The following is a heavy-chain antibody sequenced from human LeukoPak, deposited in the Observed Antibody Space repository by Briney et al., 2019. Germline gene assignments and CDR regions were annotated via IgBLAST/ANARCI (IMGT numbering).Heavy chain of an antibody. CDR1: GYTLTELS. D-gene: IGHD2-2*01. CDR3: ARAKNADVPAAIKYFDY. Sequence: ASVKVSCKVSGYTLTELSMHWVRQAPGKGLEWMGGFDPEDGETIYAQKFQGRVTMTEDTSTDTAYMELSSLRSDDTAVYYCARAKNADVPAAIKYFDYWGQGTLVTVSS. CDR2: FDPEDGET. J-gene: IGHJ4*02. V-gene: IGHV1-24*01.